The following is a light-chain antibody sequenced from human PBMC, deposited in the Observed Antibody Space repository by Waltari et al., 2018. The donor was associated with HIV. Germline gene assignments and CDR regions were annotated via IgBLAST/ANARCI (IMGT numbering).Light chain of an antibody. J-gene: IGLJ3*02. CDR2: DVS. Sequence: QSALTQPPSASGSPGQSVTISCTGTSSDVGGYTYVSLYQQHPGRAPKLMIFDVSKRPSGVPDRFSGSKSGNTASLTISALQPEDEADYYCKSYMGSLRWVFGGGTKLTVL. CDR1: SSDVGGYTY. V-gene: IGLV2-8*01. CDR3: KSYMGSLRWV.